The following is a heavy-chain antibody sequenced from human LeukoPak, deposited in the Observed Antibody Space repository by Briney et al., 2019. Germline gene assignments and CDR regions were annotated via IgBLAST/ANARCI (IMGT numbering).Heavy chain of an antibody. Sequence: SVKVSCKASGYTFTSYGISWVRQAPGQGFEWMGRIIPILGIANYAQKFQGRVTITADKSTSTAYMELSSLRSEDTAVYYCAVTAVATIGSPTFDYWGQGTLVTVSS. CDR3: AVTAVATIGSPTFDY. CDR2: IIPILGIA. D-gene: IGHD5-12*01. V-gene: IGHV1-69*04. CDR1: GYTFTSYG. J-gene: IGHJ4*02.